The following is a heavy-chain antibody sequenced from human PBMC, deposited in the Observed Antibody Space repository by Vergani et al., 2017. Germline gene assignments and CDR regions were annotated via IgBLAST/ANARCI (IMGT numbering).Heavy chain of an antibody. CDR2: ISSSSSYT. CDR1: GFTFSDYY. D-gene: IGHD2-2*03. V-gene: IGHV3-11*05. J-gene: IGHJ5*02. Sequence: QVQLVESGGGVVQPGRSLRLSCAASGFTFSDYYMSWIRQAPGKGLEWVSYISSSSSYTNYADSVKGRFTISRDNAKNTLYLQMNSLRAEDTAVYYCAKVGGYCSSTSCAPPGWFDPWGQGTLVTVSS. CDR3: AKVGGYCSSTSCAPPGWFDP.